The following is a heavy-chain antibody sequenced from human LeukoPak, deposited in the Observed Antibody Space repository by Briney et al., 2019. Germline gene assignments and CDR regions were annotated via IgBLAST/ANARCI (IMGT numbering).Heavy chain of an antibody. Sequence: ASVTVSCKASGGTFSTYAITWVRQAPGQGLEWMGGIIPIFGTANYAQKFQDRVTITTDASTSTVYMELTSLRPEDTAVYYCARTPQHSYYYYNMDVWGKGTTVTVAS. CDR3: ARTPQHSYYYYNMDV. D-gene: IGHD5-18*01. J-gene: IGHJ6*03. CDR1: GGTFSTYA. V-gene: IGHV1-69*05. CDR2: IIPIFGTA.